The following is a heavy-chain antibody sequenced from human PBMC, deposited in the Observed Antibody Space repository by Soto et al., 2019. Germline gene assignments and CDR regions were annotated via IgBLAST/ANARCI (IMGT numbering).Heavy chain of an antibody. CDR2: IYCNDDK. Sequence: SGPTLVNPTHPLTLTCTFSGFSLSTSGVGVGWIRQPPGKALEWLALIYCNDDKRHSPSLKSRPTSTKDTSKNQVVLTMTNMDPVDTATYCCARMYSSGWYRGLDWFDPRGQGTLVTVSS. J-gene: IGHJ5*02. CDR1: GFSLSTSGVG. D-gene: IGHD6-19*01. V-gene: IGHV2-5*01. CDR3: ARMYSSGWYRGLDWFDP.